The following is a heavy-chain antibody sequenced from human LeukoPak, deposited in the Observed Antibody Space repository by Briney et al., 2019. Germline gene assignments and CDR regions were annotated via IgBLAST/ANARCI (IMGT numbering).Heavy chain of an antibody. CDR3: TTDHCSNGVCYPPDAFDI. CDR2: IKIKTDGGTT. CDR1: GFTFSDAW. Sequence: GGSLRLSWAASGFTFSDAWMSWVSQAAGKGREWVGRIKIKTDGGTTHYAAPVTGRYTISRDDSTNTLYLQLNSLKTEYSAVYYCTTDHCSNGVCYPPDAFDIWGQGTMVTVSS. D-gene: IGHD2-8*01. J-gene: IGHJ3*02. V-gene: IGHV3-15*01.